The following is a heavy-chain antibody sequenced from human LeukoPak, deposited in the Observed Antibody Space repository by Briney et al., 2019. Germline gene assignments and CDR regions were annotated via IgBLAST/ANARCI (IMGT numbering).Heavy chain of an antibody. Sequence: PSETVSLTCTVSGGAISSYYWNWIRQPAGKGQEWIGRIFPGGSTYYNPSLKSRVTMSVDTSKNHFSLKLSSVTAADTAVYYCVRARRDSDGWYFLDYWGQGTLVTV. D-gene: IGHD6-19*01. V-gene: IGHV4-4*07. J-gene: IGHJ4*02. CDR1: GGAISSYY. CDR3: VRARRDSDGWYFLDY. CDR2: IFPGGST.